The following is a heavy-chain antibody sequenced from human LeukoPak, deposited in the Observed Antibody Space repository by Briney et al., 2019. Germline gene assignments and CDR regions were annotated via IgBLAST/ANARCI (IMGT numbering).Heavy chain of an antibody. CDR2: INPNSGGT. J-gene: IGHJ4*02. D-gene: IGHD3-9*01. Sequence: ASVKVSCKASGYTFTGYYMHWVRLAPGEGLEWMGWINPNSGGTNYAQKFQGRVTMTRDTSITTAYMEMSRLGSDDTALYYCARSPHILTGENFDYWGQGTLVTVSS. CDR1: GYTFTGYY. V-gene: IGHV1-2*02. CDR3: ARSPHILTGENFDY.